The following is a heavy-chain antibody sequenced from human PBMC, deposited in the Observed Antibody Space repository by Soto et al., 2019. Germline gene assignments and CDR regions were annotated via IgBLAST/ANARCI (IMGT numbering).Heavy chain of an antibody. D-gene: IGHD6-6*01. CDR3: ARRAYSSSARGYYYGMDV. V-gene: IGHV3-48*03. Sequence: PVGSLRLSCAASGFTFSSYEMNWVRQAPGKGLEWVSYISSSGSTIYYADSVKGRFTISRDNAKNSLYLQMNSLRAEDTAVYYCARRAYSSSARGYYYGMDVWGQGTTVTVSS. CDR2: ISSSGSTI. CDR1: GFTFSSYE. J-gene: IGHJ6*02.